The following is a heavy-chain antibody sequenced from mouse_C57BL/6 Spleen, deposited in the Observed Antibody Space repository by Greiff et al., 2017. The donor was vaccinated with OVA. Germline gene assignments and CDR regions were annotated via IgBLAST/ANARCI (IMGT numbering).Heavy chain of an antibody. CDR2: ISSGSSTI. CDR3: ARGGAYAMDY. Sequence: EVMLVESGGGLVKPGGSLKLSCAASGFTFSDYGMHWVRQAPEKGLEWVAYISSGSSTIYYADTVKGRFTISRDNAKNTLFRQMTSLRSEDTAMYYCARGGAYAMDYWGQGTSVTVSS. V-gene: IGHV5-17*01. J-gene: IGHJ4*01. CDR1: GFTFSDYG.